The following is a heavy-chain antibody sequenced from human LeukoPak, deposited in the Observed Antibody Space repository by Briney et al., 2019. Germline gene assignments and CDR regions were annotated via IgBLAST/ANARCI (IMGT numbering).Heavy chain of an antibody. D-gene: IGHD1-7*01. CDR2: ISSDGST. J-gene: IGHJ4*02. CDR3: ASEKYNWNYGVFDY. CDR1: GFGVSSKY. V-gene: IGHV3-53*01. Sequence: PGGSLRLSCAASGFGVSSKYMNWVRQAPGKGLEWVSVISSDGSTYHTGSVRGRFTISRDNSKNTVHLQMNSLRVEDTAVYYCASEKYNWNYGVFDYWGQGTLVTVSS.